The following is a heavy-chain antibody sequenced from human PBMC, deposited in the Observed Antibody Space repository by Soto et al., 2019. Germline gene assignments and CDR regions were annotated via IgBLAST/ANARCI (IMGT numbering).Heavy chain of an antibody. V-gene: IGHV4-31*01. CDR1: GGSISSGGYY. J-gene: IGHJ4*02. Sequence: QVQLQESGPGLVKPSQTLSLTCTVSGGSISSGGYYWSWIRQHPGKGLEWIGYIYYSGSTYYNPSLKSPVXXSXDXXKNQFSLKLSSVTAADTAVYYCARGAAMVHLPFDYWGQGTLVTVSS. D-gene: IGHD5-18*01. CDR3: ARGAAMVHLPFDY. CDR2: IYYSGST.